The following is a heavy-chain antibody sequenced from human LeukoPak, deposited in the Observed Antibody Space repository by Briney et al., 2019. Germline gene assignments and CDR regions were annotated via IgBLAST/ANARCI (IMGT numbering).Heavy chain of an antibody. CDR3: SKTTGGYSRCRYPGWPVDF. Sequence: GGSLRLPCAASGFPFGSYAMYSVRQATGWGLGWDPGFSGGGVSTFYADSVKGRFTISRDNSQNKVYLQMNSLRADYTAVYYCSKTTGGYSRCRYPGWPVDFWGEETLVTVFS. D-gene: IGHD6-13*01. J-gene: IGHJ4*02. CDR1: GFPFGSYA. CDR2: FSGGGVST. V-gene: IGHV3-23*01.